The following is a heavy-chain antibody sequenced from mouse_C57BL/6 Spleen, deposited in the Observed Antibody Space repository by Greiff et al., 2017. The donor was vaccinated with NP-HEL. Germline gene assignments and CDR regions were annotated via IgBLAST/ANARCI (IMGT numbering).Heavy chain of an antibody. D-gene: IGHD2-3*01. J-gene: IGHJ1*03. CDR2: INPNYGTT. CDR3: ARASYDGYLWYFDV. Sequence: ESGPELVKPGASVKISCKASGYSFTDYNMNWVKQSNGKSLEWIGVINPNYGTTSYNQKFKGKATLTVDQSSSTAYMQLNSLTSEDSAVYYCARASYDGYLWYFDVWGTGTTVTVSS. CDR1: GYSFTDYN. V-gene: IGHV1-39*01.